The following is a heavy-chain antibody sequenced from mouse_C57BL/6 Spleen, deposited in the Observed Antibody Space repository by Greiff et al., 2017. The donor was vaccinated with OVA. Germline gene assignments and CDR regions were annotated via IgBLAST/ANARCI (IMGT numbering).Heavy chain of an antibody. Sequence: QVQLQQSGAELARPGASVKLSCKASGYTFTSYGISWVKQRTGQGLEWIGEIYPRSGNTYYNEKFKGKATLTADKSSSTAYMELRSLTSEDSAVYFCIAQIYSNSFAYWGQGTLVTVSA. CDR3: IAQIYSNSFAY. CDR2: IYPRSGNT. CDR1: GYTFTSYG. J-gene: IGHJ3*01. V-gene: IGHV1-81*01. D-gene: IGHD2-5*01.